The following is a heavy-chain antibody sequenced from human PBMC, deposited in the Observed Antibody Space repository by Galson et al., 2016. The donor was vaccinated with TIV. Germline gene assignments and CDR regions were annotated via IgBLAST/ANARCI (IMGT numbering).Heavy chain of an antibody. V-gene: IGHV3-30-3*01. CDR1: GFTFNTYA. CDR3: ARSLTSDYGDPLDY. D-gene: IGHD4-17*01. J-gene: IGHJ4*02. CDR2: ISNDGNTK. Sequence: SLRLSCAASGFTFNTYAIHWVRQAPGKGLEWVAVISNDGNTKHYADSVKGRFTISIDNSKNTVFLQMNSLRPEDTALYYCARSLTSDYGDPLDYWGQGTLVTVAS.